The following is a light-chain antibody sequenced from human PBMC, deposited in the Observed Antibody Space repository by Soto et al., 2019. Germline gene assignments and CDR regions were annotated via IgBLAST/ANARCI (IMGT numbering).Light chain of an antibody. Sequence: DIQMTQSPSSLSASVGYRVTIACRASQSISTYLNWYQQKPGKAPKLLIYAASSLQSGVPSRFSGSGSGTDFTLTISSLQPEDFATYYCQQSSNTPITFGQGTRLEIK. V-gene: IGKV1-39*01. CDR2: AAS. J-gene: IGKJ5*01. CDR1: QSISTY. CDR3: QQSSNTPIT.